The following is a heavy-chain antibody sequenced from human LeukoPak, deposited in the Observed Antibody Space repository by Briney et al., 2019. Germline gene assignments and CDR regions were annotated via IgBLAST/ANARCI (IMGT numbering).Heavy chain of an antibody. Sequence: GGSLRLSCAASGFSFNLLGMHWVRQAPGKGLEWAAYIRYDGNDKKYADSVKGRFTISRDNSKNTLYLQMNSLTTEDTAVYYCAKKGGVYDYFDYWGRGTLVTVSS. CDR3: AKKGGVYDYFDY. D-gene: IGHD5/OR15-5a*01. CDR2: IRYDGNDK. V-gene: IGHV3-30*02. J-gene: IGHJ4*02. CDR1: GFSFNLLG.